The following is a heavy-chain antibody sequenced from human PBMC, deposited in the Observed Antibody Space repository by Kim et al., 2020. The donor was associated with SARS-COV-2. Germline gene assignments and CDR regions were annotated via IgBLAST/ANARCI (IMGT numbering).Heavy chain of an antibody. CDR2: IISSSSTI. V-gene: IGHV3-48*04. Sequence: GGSLRLSCAASGFTFSSYSMNWVRQAPGKGLEWVSYIISSSSTIYYADSVKGRFTISRDNAKNSLYLQMNSLRAEDTAVYYCARDASGPMVRGVPGYFD. D-gene: IGHD3-10*01. CDR3: ARDASGPMVRGVPGYFD. J-gene: IGHJ4*01. CDR1: GFTFSSYS.